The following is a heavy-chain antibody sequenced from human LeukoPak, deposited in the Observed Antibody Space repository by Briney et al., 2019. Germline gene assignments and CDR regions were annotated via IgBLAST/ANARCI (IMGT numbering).Heavy chain of an antibody. CDR1: GFTFSSYG. J-gene: IGHJ4*02. V-gene: IGHV3-30*02. CDR3: AKDLHPMVGAKTFDY. Sequence: GGSLRLSCAASGFTFSSYGMHWVRQAPGKGLEWVAFIRYDGSDKYYADSVKGRFTISRDNSKNTLFLQMNSLRAEDTAVYYCAKDLHPMVGAKTFDYWGQGTLVTVSS. CDR2: IRYDGSDK. D-gene: IGHD1-26*01.